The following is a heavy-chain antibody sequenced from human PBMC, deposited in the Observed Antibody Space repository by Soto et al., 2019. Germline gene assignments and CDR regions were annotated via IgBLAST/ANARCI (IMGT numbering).Heavy chain of an antibody. V-gene: IGHV1-69*12. CDR1: GGNFNNYG. CDR3: AGEVGGTGLQF. CDR2: IIPMFGIV. J-gene: IGHJ2*01. D-gene: IGHD3-9*01. Sequence: QVQLVQSGTEARKPGSSVKVSCETSGGNFNNYGFNWVRQVPGQRLEWMGGIIPMFGIVKVGQIFQPRVAFIADPSTCNAYMELTRPRPEDTAVYYCAGEVGGTGLQFCGRGTLVIVSS.